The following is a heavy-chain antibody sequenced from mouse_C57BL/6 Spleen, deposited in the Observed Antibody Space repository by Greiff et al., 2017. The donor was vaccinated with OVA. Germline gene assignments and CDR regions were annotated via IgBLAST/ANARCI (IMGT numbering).Heavy chain of an antibody. D-gene: IGHD1-1*01. CDR3: ARKGSNLFFDY. CDR1: GYTFTSYW. Sequence: QVQLQQPGAELVKPGASVKLSCKASGYTFTSYWMHWVKQRPGQGLEWIGMIHPNSGSTNYNEKFKSKATLTVDKSSSTAYMQLSSLTSEDSAVDYCARKGSNLFFDYWGQGTTLTVSS. J-gene: IGHJ2*01. CDR2: IHPNSGST. V-gene: IGHV1-64*01.